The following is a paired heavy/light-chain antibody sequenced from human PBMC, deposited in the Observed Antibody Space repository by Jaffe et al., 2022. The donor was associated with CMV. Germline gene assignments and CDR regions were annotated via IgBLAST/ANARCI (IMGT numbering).Light chain of an antibody. CDR1: KLGDKY. CDR3: QAWGSSTYVV. Sequence: SDELTQPPSVSVSPGQTATITCSGDKLGDKYASWYQQKPGQSPVLVIHQDSKRPSGIPERFSGSNSGNTATLTISGTQAMDEADYYCQAWGSSTYVVFGGGTKLTVL. CDR2: QDS. J-gene: IGLJ2*01. V-gene: IGLV3-1*01.
Heavy chain of an antibody. J-gene: IGHJ1*01. CDR2: ISGYNGKT. V-gene: IGHV1-18*01. CDR3: ARGLSGDGDYDFQH. CDR1: GYTFSYYG. D-gene: IGHD4-17*01. Sequence: QVQLVQSGAEVKKPGASVKVSCKASGYTFSYYGFSWVRQAPGQGLEWMGWISGYNGKTNYAQKFQARVTLTTDTSTSTAYMELRNLRSDDTAVYYCARGLSGDGDYDFQHWGQGTLVTVSS.